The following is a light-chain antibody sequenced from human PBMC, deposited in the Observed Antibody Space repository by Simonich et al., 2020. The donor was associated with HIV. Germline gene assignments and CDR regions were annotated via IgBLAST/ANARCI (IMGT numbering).Light chain of an antibody. CDR1: QDFSNY. CDR3: QQYDNLPPTLT. J-gene: IGKJ4*01. V-gene: IGKV1-33*01. CDR2: DAS. Sequence: DIQMTQSPSSLSALVGDRVTLTCQASQDFSNYLNWYQQKPGKAPKLLIYDASNLETGVPSRFSGSGSGTDFTFTISSLQPEDIATYYCQQYDNLPPTLTFGGGTKVEIK.